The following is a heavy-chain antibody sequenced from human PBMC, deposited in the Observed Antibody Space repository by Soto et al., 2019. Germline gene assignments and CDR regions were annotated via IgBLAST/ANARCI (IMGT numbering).Heavy chain of an antibody. Sequence: QITLKESGPTLVRPTQTLTLTCAFSGFSLSTSGVGVGWIRQPPGKALEWLAVIYWDDSKHYSPSLRSRLTITKATSEEQVVLTMTNMDPMGTGTYYCAHKGPEDWPLDYWGQGTLVTVSS. J-gene: IGHJ4*02. CDR1: GFSLSTSGVG. CDR3: AHKGPEDWPLDY. D-gene: IGHD3-9*01. CDR2: IYWDDSK. V-gene: IGHV2-5*02.